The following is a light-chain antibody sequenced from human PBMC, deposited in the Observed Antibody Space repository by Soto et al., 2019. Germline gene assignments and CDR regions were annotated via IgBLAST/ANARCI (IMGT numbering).Light chain of an antibody. J-gene: IGKJ5*01. Sequence: VDRVTITCRASQTISSWLAWYQQKPGKAPTLLIYDASTLERGVPSRFSGTGSGTEFTLSIDSLQPDDFATYYCQQYHTSSITFGQGTRLEIK. V-gene: IGKV1-5*01. CDR3: QQYHTSSIT. CDR1: QTISSW. CDR2: DAS.